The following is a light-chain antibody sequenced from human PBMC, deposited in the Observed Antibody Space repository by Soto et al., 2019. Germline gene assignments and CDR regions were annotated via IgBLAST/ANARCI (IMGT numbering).Light chain of an antibody. CDR2: GAS. V-gene: IGKV3-20*01. CDR1: QSVSSIY. J-gene: IGKJ4*01. CDR3: QQYGSSLG. Sequence: IGLTQSPGTVSLSPGERATLSCRASQSVSSIYLVWYQKKPGQAPRLPIYGASSRATDIPDRFSGSGSGTDFTLTISRLEPEDSAVYYCQQYGSSLGFGGGTKVDIK.